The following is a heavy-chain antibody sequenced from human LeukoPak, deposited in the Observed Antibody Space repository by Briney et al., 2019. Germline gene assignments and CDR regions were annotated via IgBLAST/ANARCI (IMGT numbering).Heavy chain of an antibody. D-gene: IGHD6-19*01. V-gene: IGHV3-23*01. Sequence: GGSLRLSCAASGFTFSFYTMSWVRQAPGKGPEWVSGLSGSGGSTYYSDSVKGRFTISRDNSKNTLYLQIDFLTAEDTAVYYCARSPVAGPPNYFDYLGQGTLVTVSS. CDR1: GFTFSFYT. CDR3: ARSPVAGPPNYFDY. J-gene: IGHJ4*02. CDR2: LSGSGGST.